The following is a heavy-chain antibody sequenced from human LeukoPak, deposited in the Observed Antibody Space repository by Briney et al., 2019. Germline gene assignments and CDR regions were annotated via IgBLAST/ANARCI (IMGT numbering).Heavy chain of an antibody. CDR3: ARGATVTIFDY. CDR2: IIPIFGTA. Sequence: SVKVSCKASGYTFITYGISWVRQAPGQGLEWMGGIIPIFGTANYAQKFQGRVTITADESTSTAYMELSSLRSEDTAVYYCARGATVTIFDYWGQGTLVTVSS. D-gene: IGHD4-11*01. J-gene: IGHJ4*02. V-gene: IGHV1-69*13. CDR1: GYTFITYG.